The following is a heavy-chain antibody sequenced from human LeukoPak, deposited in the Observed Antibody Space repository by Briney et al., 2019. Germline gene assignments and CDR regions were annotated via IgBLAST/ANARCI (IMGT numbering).Heavy chain of an antibody. CDR1: GYTFTGYY. D-gene: IGHD3-3*01. J-gene: IGHJ4*02. CDR2: INPNSGGT. Sequence: GASVKVSCKASGYTFTGYYMHWVRQAPGQGLEWMGWINPNSGGTNYAQKFQGRVTMTRDTSISTAYMELSRLRSDDTAVYYCAIDYDFWSGYYDGFDYWGQGTLVTVSS. V-gene: IGHV1-2*02. CDR3: AIDYDFWSGYYDGFDY.